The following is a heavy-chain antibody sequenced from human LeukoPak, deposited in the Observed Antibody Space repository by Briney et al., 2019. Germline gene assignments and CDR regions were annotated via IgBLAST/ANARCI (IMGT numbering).Heavy chain of an antibody. V-gene: IGHV1-2*06. CDR2: INPNSGGT. Sequence: ASVKVSCKASGYTFTSYYMHWVRQAPGQGLEWMGRINPNSGGTNYAQKFQGRVTMTRDTPISTAYTELSRLRSDDTAVYYCTYDSSGYYSAFDYWGQGTLVTVSS. D-gene: IGHD3-22*01. CDR1: GYTFTSYY. J-gene: IGHJ4*02. CDR3: TYDSSGYYSAFDY.